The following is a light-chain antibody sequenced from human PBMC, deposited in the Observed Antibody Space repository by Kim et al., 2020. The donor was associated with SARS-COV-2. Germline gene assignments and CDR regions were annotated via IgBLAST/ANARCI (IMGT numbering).Light chain of an antibody. CDR2: DVS. CDR1: SSDVGGYNY. Sequence: GQSITISCTGTSSDVGGYNYVSWYQQHPGKAPKLMIYDVSNRPSGVSNRFSGSKSGNTASLTISGLQAEDEADYYCSSYTSSIYWVFGGGTQLTVL. J-gene: IGLJ2*01. CDR3: SSYTSSIYWV. V-gene: IGLV2-14*03.